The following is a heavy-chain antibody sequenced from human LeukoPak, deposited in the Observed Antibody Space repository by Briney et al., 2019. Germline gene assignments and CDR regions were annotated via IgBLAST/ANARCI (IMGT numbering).Heavy chain of an antibody. D-gene: IGHD3-16*01. CDR1: RFTLSRYG. V-gene: IGHV3-30*18. J-gene: IGHJ3*02. CDR3: AKDEGGFDDAFDI. Sequence: GGCLRVSRAASRFTLSRYGMHRVRQAPGKGLEGGGVISYDGSNKYYADSVKGRLTISRDNSKNTLYLQMNSLRAEDTAVYYCAKDEGGFDDAFDIWGQGTRVTVSS. CDR2: ISYDGSNK.